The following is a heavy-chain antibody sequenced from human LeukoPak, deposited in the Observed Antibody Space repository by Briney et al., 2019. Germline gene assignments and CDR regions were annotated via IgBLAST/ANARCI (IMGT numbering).Heavy chain of an antibody. CDR2: ISAYNGNT. Sequence: ASVKVSCKASGYTFTRYGISWVRQAPGQALEWMGWISAYNGNTNYAQKLQGRVTMTTDTSTSTAYMELRSLRSDDTAVYYCAVHSSSWYADWGQGTLVTVSS. CDR3: AVHSSSWYAD. V-gene: IGHV1-18*01. D-gene: IGHD6-13*01. CDR1: GYTFTRYG. J-gene: IGHJ4*02.